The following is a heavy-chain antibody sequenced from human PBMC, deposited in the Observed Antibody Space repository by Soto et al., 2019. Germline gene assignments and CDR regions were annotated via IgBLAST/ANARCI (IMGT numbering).Heavy chain of an antibody. D-gene: IGHD6-13*01. CDR1: GGSISSYY. Sequence: SETLSLTCTVSGGSISSYYWSWIRQPPGKGLEWIGYMYHSGSTSYNPSLKSRVTISVDTSKNQFSLKLSSVTAADTAVYYCARRESSSWYLDYWGQGTLVTVSS. CDR3: ARRESSSWYLDY. V-gene: IGHV4-59*08. CDR2: MYHSGST. J-gene: IGHJ4*02.